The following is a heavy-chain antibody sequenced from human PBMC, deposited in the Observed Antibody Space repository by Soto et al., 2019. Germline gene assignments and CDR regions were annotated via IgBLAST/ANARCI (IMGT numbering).Heavy chain of an antibody. D-gene: IGHD2-21*02. CDR1: GFTVNNNY. Sequence: GGSLRLSCAASGFTVNNNYMTWVRQAPGKGLEWVSVISSGGTRYYADSVKGRFTISRDNSKNTLYLRMNGLRAEDTAMYYCARDSPYGGYSEGFWGQGTLVTVSS. CDR2: ISSGGTR. V-gene: IGHV3-53*01. J-gene: IGHJ4*02. CDR3: ARDSPYGGYSEGF.